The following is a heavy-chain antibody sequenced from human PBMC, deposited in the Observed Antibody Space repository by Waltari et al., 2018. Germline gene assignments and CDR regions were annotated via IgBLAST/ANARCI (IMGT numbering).Heavy chain of an antibody. V-gene: IGHV4-34*01. D-gene: IGHD6-19*01. CDR3: ARGRRSQWLVSPFDY. CDR1: GGSFSGYY. J-gene: IGHJ4*02. Sequence: QVQLQQWGAGLLKPSETLSLTCAVYGGSFSGYYWSWIRQPPGKGLEWIGEINHSGSTNYNPALKSRVTIAVDTSKNQFSLKLSSVTAADTAVYYCARGRRSQWLVSPFDYWGQGTLVTVSS. CDR2: INHSGST.